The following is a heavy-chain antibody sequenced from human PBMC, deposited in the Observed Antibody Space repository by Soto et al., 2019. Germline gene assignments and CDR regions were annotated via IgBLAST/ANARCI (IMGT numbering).Heavy chain of an antibody. J-gene: IGHJ6*02. V-gene: IGHV3-7*03. D-gene: IGHD6-13*01. CDR3: ARDTAAAGRYGMDV. CDR1: GFTFSSYW. Sequence: EVQLVESGGGLVQPGGSLRLSCAASGFTFSSYWMSWVRQAPGKGLEWVANIKQDGSEKYYVDSVKGRFTISRDNAKNSLYLQMNSLRAEDTAVYHCARDTAAAGRYGMDVWGQGTTVTVSS. CDR2: IKQDGSEK.